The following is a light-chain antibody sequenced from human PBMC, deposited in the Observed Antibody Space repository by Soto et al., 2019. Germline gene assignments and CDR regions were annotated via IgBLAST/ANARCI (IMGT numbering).Light chain of an antibody. V-gene: IGLV1-44*01. J-gene: IGLJ2*01. CDR1: SVNIGKNT. Sequence: QSVLTQPPSASGTPGQKVTISCSGSSVNIGKNTVNWFQQLPGTAPTFLIYSDSQRSSGVPARFSGSKSGTSASLSISGLQSEDEANYYCAAWDDSLKAVTFGGGTQLTVL. CDR3: AAWDDSLKAVT. CDR2: SDS.